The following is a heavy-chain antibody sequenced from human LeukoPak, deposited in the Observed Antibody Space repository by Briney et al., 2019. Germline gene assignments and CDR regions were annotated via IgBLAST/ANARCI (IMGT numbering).Heavy chain of an antibody. V-gene: IGHV1-2*02. Sequence: AAPKVSCKASRGTLSIYAISGGRQAPVQGQGYMIWVNAYIGGTNYALKFQGRVTMTRDKSISTAYMELSRLRSDDTAFYYCARYATARDYSYFDYWGQGTPVTVSS. D-gene: IGHD4-11*01. J-gene: IGHJ4*02. CDR2: VNAYIGGT. CDR1: RGTLSIYA. CDR3: ARYATARDYSYFDY.